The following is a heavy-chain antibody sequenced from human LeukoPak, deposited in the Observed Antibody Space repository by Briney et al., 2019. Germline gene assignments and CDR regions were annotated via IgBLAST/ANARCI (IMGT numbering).Heavy chain of an antibody. D-gene: IGHD6-6*01. CDR3: ATGRELDYSTSSDRTFDY. Sequence: ASVKVSCKASGYTFTGYYMHWVRQAPGQGLEWMGWLNPNSGGTQYGQKFQDRVTMTRDTSISTAYMDLSGLRSDDTALYYCATGRELDYSTSSDRTFDYWGQGTLVTVSS. CDR1: GYTFTGYY. CDR2: LNPNSGGT. V-gene: IGHV1-2*02. J-gene: IGHJ4*02.